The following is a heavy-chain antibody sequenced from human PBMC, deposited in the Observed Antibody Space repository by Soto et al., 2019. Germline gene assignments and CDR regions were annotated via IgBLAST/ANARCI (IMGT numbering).Heavy chain of an antibody. CDR2: IYATGTT. V-gene: IGHV4-4*07. D-gene: IGHD1-1*01. CDR3: VRDGTKTLRDWFDP. CDR1: GASISGFY. Sequence: SETLSLTCTVSGASISGFYWSWIRKSAGKGLEWIGRIYATGTTDYNPSLKSRVMMSVDTSKKQFSLKLRSVTAADTAVYYCVRDGTKTLRDWFDPWGQGISVTAPQ. J-gene: IGHJ5*02.